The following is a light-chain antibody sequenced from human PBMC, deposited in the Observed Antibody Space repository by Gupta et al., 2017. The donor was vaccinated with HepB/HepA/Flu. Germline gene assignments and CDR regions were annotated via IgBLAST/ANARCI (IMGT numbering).Light chain of an antibody. CDR1: QTLLHSNGYNY. Sequence: DIVMTQSPVSLPVTPGEPASISCRSSQTLLHSNGYNYLDWYLQKPGQSPQLLIYLGSDRASGVPDRFSGSGSGTDFTLKISRVEAEDVGVYYCRQALQTPFTFGPGTKADIK. CDR3: RQALQTPFT. J-gene: IGKJ3*01. CDR2: LGS. V-gene: IGKV2-28*01.